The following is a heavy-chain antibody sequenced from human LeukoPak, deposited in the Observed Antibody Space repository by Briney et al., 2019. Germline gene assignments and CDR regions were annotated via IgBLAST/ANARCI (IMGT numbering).Heavy chain of an antibody. CDR3: ARDLVGQQLADGMDV. V-gene: IGHV1-2*02. CDR2: INPNSGGT. D-gene: IGHD6-13*01. J-gene: IGHJ6*02. CDR1: GYTFTGYY. Sequence: GASVKVSCKASGYTFTGYYMHWVRQAPGQGLEWMGWINPNSGGTNYAQKFQGRVTMTRDTSISTAYMELSRLRSDDAAVYYCARDLVGQQLADGMDVWGQGTTVTVSS.